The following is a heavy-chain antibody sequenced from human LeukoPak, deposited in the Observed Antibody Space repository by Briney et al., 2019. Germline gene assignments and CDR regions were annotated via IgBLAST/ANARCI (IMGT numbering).Heavy chain of an antibody. CDR3: ARHYGSGSRPFDY. CDR2: INHSGST. V-gene: IGHV4-34*01. J-gene: IGHJ4*02. CDR1: GGSFSGYY. D-gene: IGHD3-10*01. Sequence: SETLSLTCAVYGGSFSGYYWSWIRQPPGKGLEWIGEINHSGSTNYNPSLKSRVTISVDTSKNQFSLKLSSVTAADTAVYYCARHYGSGSRPFDYWGQGTLVTVSS.